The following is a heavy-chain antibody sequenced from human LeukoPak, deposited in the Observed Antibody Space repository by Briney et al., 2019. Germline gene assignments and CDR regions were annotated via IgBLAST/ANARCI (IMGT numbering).Heavy chain of an antibody. CDR3: AGTYYYDSSGYYHYSL. CDR2: IYYSGST. D-gene: IGHD3-22*01. CDR1: GGSFSGYY. Sequence: SETLSLTCAVYGGSFSGYYWSWIRQPPGKGLEWIEYIYYSGSTNYNPSLKSRVTISVDTSKNQFSLKLSSVTAADTAVYYCAGTYYYDSSGYYHYSLWGQGTLVTVSS. J-gene: IGHJ4*02. V-gene: IGHV4-59*01.